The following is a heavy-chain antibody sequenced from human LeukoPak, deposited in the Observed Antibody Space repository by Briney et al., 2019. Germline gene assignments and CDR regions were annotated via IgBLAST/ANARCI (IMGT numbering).Heavy chain of an antibody. CDR2: INHSGST. CDR3: GRGSRILWCGDASFDY. D-gene: IGHD3-10*01. Sequence: ASETLSLTCVVYSGSFRGYYWSSIRQPPGKGLEWIGEINHSGSTNYNPSLKSRVTISVDTSKNHFSLKLSSVTAADTAVYYCGRGSRILWCGDASFDYWGQGTLVTVSS. V-gene: IGHV4-34*01. CDR1: SGSFRGYY. J-gene: IGHJ4*02.